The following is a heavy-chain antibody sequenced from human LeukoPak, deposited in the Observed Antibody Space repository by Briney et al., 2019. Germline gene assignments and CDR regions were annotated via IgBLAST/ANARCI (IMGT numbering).Heavy chain of an antibody. CDR2: INHSGST. D-gene: IGHD3-16*01. Sequence: SETLSLTCAVYGGSFSGYYWSWIRQPPGKGLEWIGEINHSGSTNYNPSLKSRVTISVGTSKNQFSLKLSSVTAADTAVYYCARRRQYYDYVWGSSNRGYFDYWGQGTLVTVSS. CDR1: GGSFSGYY. V-gene: IGHV4-34*01. J-gene: IGHJ4*02. CDR3: ARRRQYYDYVWGSSNRGYFDY.